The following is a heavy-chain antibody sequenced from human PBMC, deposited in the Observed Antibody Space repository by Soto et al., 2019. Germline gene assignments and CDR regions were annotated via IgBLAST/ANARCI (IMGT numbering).Heavy chain of an antibody. CDR3: AVRLGELSAD. CDR1: GYTFTGHY. Sequence: GASVKVSCKASGYTFTGHYVQWVRQAPGQGLEWMGWINPDSGGTNYAQSFQGRVTMTRDTSISAAYMELGRLRSDDTAVYYCAVRLGELSADWGQGTLVTVYS. CDR2: INPDSGGT. J-gene: IGHJ4*02. V-gene: IGHV1-2*02. D-gene: IGHD3-16*02.